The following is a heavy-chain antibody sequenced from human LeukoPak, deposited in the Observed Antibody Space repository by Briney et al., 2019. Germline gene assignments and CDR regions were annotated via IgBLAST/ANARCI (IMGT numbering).Heavy chain of an antibody. Sequence: GRSLRLSCAASGFTFSSYAMHWVRQAPGKGLEWVAVISYDGSNKYYADSVKGRFTISRDNSKNTLYLQMNSLRAEDTAVYYCARDGALVYWGQGTLVTVSS. D-gene: IGHD3-16*01. CDR1: GFTFSSYA. CDR3: ARDGALVY. J-gene: IGHJ4*02. V-gene: IGHV3-30-3*01. CDR2: ISYDGSNK.